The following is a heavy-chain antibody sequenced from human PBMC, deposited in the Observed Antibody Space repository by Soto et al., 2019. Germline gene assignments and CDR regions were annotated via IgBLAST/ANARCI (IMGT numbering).Heavy chain of an antibody. CDR3: ARDNYGVSTLKTDY. CDR1: GFTFSSYA. D-gene: IGHD2-8*01. Sequence: QVQLVESGGGVVQPGRSLRLSCAASGFTFSSYAMHWVRQAPGKGLEWGAVISYDGSNKYYADSVKGRFTISRDNSKNTLYLQMNSLRAEDTAVYYCARDNYGVSTLKTDYWGQGTLVTVSS. CDR2: ISYDGSNK. J-gene: IGHJ4*02. V-gene: IGHV3-30-3*01.